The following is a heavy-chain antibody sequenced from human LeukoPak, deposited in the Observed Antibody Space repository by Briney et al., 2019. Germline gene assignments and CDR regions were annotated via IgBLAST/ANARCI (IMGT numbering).Heavy chain of an antibody. CDR2: IWYDGSNK. J-gene: IGHJ5*02. Sequence: PGGSLRLSCAASGFTFSNHGMHWVRQAPGKGPEWVALIWYDGSNKYYGDSVKGRFTISRDNSKNTLYLQMNSLRAEDTAVYYCAKDRNRVNWFDPWGQGTLVTVSS. V-gene: IGHV3-30*02. CDR1: GFTFSNHG. CDR3: AKDRNRVNWFDP. D-gene: IGHD2/OR15-2a*01.